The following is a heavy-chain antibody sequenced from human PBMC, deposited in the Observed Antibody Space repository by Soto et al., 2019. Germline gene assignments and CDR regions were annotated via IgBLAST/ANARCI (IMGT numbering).Heavy chain of an antibody. CDR3: ARDYDFWSGYPPNWFDP. V-gene: IGHV1-18*01. Sequence: ASVKVSCKASGYTFTSYGISWVRQAPGQGLEWMGWISAYNGNTNYAQKLQGRVTMTTDTSTGTAYMELRSLRSDDTAVYYCARDYDFWSGYPPNWFDPWGQGTLVTVSS. D-gene: IGHD3-3*01. CDR2: ISAYNGNT. J-gene: IGHJ5*02. CDR1: GYTFTSYG.